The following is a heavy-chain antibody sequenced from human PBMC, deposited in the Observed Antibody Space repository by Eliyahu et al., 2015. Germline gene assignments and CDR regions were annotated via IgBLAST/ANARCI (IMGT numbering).Heavy chain of an antibody. D-gene: IGHD5-18*01. CDR3: ARDLSDGYSYDYGMDV. V-gene: IGHV3-53*01. Sequence: EVQLVESGGGLIQPGGSLRLXCAAXGFTVSXNYMSWVRQAPGKGLEWVSVIYSGGSTYYADSVKGRFTISRDNSKNTLYLQMNSLRAEDTAVYYCARDLSDGYSYDYGMDVWGQGTTVTVSS. CDR2: IYSGGST. J-gene: IGHJ6*02. CDR1: GFTVSXNY.